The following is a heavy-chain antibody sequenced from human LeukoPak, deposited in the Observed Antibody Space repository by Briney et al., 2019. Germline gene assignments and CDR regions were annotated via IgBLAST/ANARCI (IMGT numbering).Heavy chain of an antibody. Sequence: ASVKVSCKSSGFTFTYHYIHWVRQGAGQGREGMGYIGPHSTFTSSPQEFQRRGTMTRDASMSTAYMELTRLTSDDTAVYYCVREGEGPLSKDFDYWGQGTLVTVSS. CDR3: VREGEGPLSKDFDY. V-gene: IGHV1-2*02. CDR1: GFTFTYHY. D-gene: IGHD2/OR15-2a*01. CDR2: IGPHSTFT. J-gene: IGHJ4*02.